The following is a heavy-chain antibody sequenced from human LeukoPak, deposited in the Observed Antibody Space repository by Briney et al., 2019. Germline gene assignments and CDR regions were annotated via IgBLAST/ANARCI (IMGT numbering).Heavy chain of an antibody. CDR3: ARAQTYYYDSSGYQPPGYFDY. J-gene: IGHJ4*02. V-gene: IGHV3-11*01. CDR2: ISSSGSTI. Sequence: GSLRLSCAASGFTFSDYYMSWIRQAPGKGLEWVSYISSSGSTIYYADSVKGRFTISRDNAKNSLYLQMNSLRAEDTAVYYCARAQTYYYDSSGYQPPGYFDYWGQGTLVTVSS. CDR1: GFTFSDYY. D-gene: IGHD3-22*01.